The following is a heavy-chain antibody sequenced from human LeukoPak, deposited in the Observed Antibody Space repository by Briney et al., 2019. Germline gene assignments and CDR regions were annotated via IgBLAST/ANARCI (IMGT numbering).Heavy chain of an antibody. V-gene: IGHV3-9*03. D-gene: IGHD6-13*01. CDR2: ISWNSDSI. CDR1: GFTFDDYA. Sequence: PGRSLRLSCAASGFTFDDYAIHWGRQTPGRGLGWVSGISWNSDSIGYADSVKGRFTISRDNAKNSLYLQMNSLRAEDMALYYCAKGSSSWYTQFDYWGQGTLVTVSS. CDR3: AKGSSSWYTQFDY. J-gene: IGHJ4*02.